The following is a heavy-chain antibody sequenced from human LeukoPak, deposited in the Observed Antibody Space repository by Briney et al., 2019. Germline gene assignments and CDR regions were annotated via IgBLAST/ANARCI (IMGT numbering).Heavy chain of an antibody. Sequence: ASVKVSCKASGYTFTTYAMNWVRQAPGQGLEWIGWINTNTGNPTYAQGFTGRFVFSLDTSVSTAYLQISSLKAEDTAVYYCARAVLRYSSGWFNLLHYWGQGTLVTVSS. CDR3: ARAVLRYSSGWFNLLHY. CDR1: GYTFTTYA. J-gene: IGHJ4*02. V-gene: IGHV7-4-1*02. D-gene: IGHD6-19*01. CDR2: INTNTGNP.